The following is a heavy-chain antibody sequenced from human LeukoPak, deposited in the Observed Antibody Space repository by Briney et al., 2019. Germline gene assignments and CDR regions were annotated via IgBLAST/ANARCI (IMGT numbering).Heavy chain of an antibody. Sequence: TGGSLRLSCAASGFTFSSYAMSWVRQAPGRGLEWVSTISGSGGNTYYTDSVKGRFTISRDNSKNTLYLQMNSLRAEDTAVYYCAKDPDIVATMDTDYWGQGTLVTVSS. CDR1: GFTFSSYA. V-gene: IGHV3-23*01. D-gene: IGHD5-12*01. J-gene: IGHJ4*02. CDR2: ISGSGGNT. CDR3: AKDPDIVATMDTDY.